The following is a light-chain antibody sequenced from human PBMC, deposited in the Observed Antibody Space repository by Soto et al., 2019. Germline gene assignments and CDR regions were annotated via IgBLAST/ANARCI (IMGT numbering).Light chain of an antibody. CDR1: QSISSW. V-gene: IGKV1-5*03. J-gene: IGKJ4*01. CDR3: QQYHASPLT. CDR2: KTS. Sequence: DIQMTQSPSTLSASVRDTVTITCRASQSISSWLAWYQQKPGKVPKLLMYKTSSLESGVPSRFSGSGSGTEFTLTISSLQADDFATYYCQQYHASPLTFGGGTKVEI.